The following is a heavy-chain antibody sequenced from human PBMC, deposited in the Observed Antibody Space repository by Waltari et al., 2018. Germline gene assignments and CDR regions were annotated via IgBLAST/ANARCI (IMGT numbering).Heavy chain of an antibody. CDR3: AKMLTITMIVVDHYDAFDI. CDR1: GFTFITYG. D-gene: IGHD3-22*01. V-gene: IGHV3-30*18. CDR2: ISYDGSNK. Sequence: QVQLVESGGGVVQPGRSLSLCCAASGFTFITYGMHLVRPPPCDGREWVAVISYDGSNKYNADSVKGRFTISRDNSKNTMYLQMNSLRAEDTAVYYWAKMLTITMIVVDHYDAFDIWGQGTMVTVSS. J-gene: IGHJ3*02.